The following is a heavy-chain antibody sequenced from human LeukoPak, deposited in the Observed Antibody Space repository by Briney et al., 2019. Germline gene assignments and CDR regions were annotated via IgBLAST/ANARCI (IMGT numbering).Heavy chain of an antibody. J-gene: IGHJ4*02. Sequence: GGSLRLSCAASGFTFSSYAMHWVRQAPGKGLEWVAVISYDGSNKYYADSVKGRFTISRDNYKNTLYLQMNSLRAEDTAVYYCARDSRWRYSYGSFYFDYWGQGTLVTVSS. CDR3: ARDSRWRYSYGSFYFDY. D-gene: IGHD5-18*01. V-gene: IGHV3-30*04. CDR2: ISYDGSNK. CDR1: GFTFSSYA.